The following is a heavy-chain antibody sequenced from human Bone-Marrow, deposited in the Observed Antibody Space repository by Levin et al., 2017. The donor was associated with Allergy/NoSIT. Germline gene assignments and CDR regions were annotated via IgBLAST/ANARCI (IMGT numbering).Heavy chain of an antibody. Sequence: GGSLRLSCAASGFTFDDYGMSWVRQAPGEGLEWVSGINWNGVSTRYADSVKGRFTISRDNAKNSLYLQMNSLRAEDTALYYCARGFYISGNNYFDYWGQGTLVTVSS. CDR1: GFTFDDYG. J-gene: IGHJ4*02. CDR2: INWNGVST. V-gene: IGHV3-20*04. D-gene: IGHD3-10*01. CDR3: ARGFYISGNNYFDY.